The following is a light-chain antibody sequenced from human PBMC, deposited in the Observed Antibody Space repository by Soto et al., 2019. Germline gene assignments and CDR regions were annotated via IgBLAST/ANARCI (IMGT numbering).Light chain of an antibody. Sequence: QSALTQPASVSGSPGQSITISCTGTRRDVGGYNYVSWYRQYPGKSPKLLIYEVTHRPSGVSNHFSGSKSGNTASLTISGLQAEDEADYYCSSYTISNTLPFVFGTGTKVTVL. CDR2: EVT. J-gene: IGLJ1*01. CDR1: RRDVGGYNY. CDR3: SSYTISNTLPFV. V-gene: IGLV2-14*01.